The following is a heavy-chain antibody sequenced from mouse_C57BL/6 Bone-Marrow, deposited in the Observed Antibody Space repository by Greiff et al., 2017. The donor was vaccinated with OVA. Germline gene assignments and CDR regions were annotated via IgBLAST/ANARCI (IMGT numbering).Heavy chain of an antibody. CDR1: GYTFTNYW. D-gene: IGHD1-1*01. CDR3: AIGGSSSFYYAMDY. Sequence: VQLQQPGAELVKPGASVKVSCKASGYTFTNYWMHWVKQRPGQGLEWIGRIHPSDSDTNYNQKFKGKATVTVDKSSSTAYMQLSSLTSEDSAVYYCAIGGSSSFYYAMDYWGQGTSVTVSS. V-gene: IGHV1-74*01. J-gene: IGHJ4*01. CDR2: IHPSDSDT.